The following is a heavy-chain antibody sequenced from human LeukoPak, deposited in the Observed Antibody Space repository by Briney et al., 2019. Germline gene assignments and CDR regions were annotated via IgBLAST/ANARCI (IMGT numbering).Heavy chain of an antibody. Sequence: SETLSLTCTVSDGSITTYYWSWIRQPAGKGLEWIGRIYTSGSTNYNPSLKSRVTMSVDTSKNQFSLKLSSVTAADTAVYYCARVALYSSSIDYWGQGTLVTVSS. D-gene: IGHD6-6*01. CDR2: IYTSGST. CDR3: ARVALYSSSIDY. CDR1: DGSITTYY. J-gene: IGHJ4*02. V-gene: IGHV4-4*07.